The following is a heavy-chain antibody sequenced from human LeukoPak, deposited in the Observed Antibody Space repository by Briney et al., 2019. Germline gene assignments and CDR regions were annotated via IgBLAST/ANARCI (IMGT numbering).Heavy chain of an antibody. Sequence: PGRSLRLSCAASGITFSSYGMHWVRQAPGKGLEWVAVIWYDGSNKYYADSVKGRFTISKHNSKNTLYLQMNSLRAEDTAVYYCAKEGRMIVVGSYYYMDVWGKGTTVTVSS. CDR2: IWYDGSNK. D-gene: IGHD3-22*01. CDR3: AKEGRMIVVGSYYYMDV. V-gene: IGHV3-33*06. CDR1: GITFSSYG. J-gene: IGHJ6*03.